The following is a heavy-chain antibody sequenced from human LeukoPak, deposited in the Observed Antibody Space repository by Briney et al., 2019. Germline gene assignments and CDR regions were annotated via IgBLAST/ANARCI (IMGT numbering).Heavy chain of an antibody. J-gene: IGHJ4*02. V-gene: IGHV4-39*01. CDR3: ARTRYSSGWYADY. D-gene: IGHD6-19*01. Sequence: SETLSLTCTVSGGSISSGSYYWGWIRQPPGKGLEWIGSIYYSGSTYYNPSLKSRVTISVDTSKNQFSLKLSSVTAADTAVYYCARTRYSSGWYADYWGQGTLVTVSS. CDR2: IYYSGST. CDR1: GGSISSGSYY.